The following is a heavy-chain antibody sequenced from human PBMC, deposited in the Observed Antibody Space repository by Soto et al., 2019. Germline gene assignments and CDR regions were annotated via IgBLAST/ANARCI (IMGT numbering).Heavy chain of an antibody. D-gene: IGHD3-22*01. Sequence: GGSLRLSCAASGFTFSSYAMHWVRQAPGKGLEWVAVISYDGSNKYYADSVKGRFTISRDNSKNTLYLQMNSLRAEDTAVYYCARPIDYYDSSGYLTPDYWGQGTLVTVSS. J-gene: IGHJ4*02. V-gene: IGHV3-30-3*01. CDR3: ARPIDYYDSSGYLTPDY. CDR2: ISYDGSNK. CDR1: GFTFSSYA.